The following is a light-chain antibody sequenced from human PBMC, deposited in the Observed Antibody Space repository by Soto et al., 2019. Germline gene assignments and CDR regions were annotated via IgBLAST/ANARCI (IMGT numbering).Light chain of an antibody. CDR2: DTS. V-gene: IGKV3-20*01. J-gene: IGKJ4*01. CDR1: QSINSNY. Sequence: EIVLPQSPGTLSLSPGERATLSCRASQSINSNYLAWYQRKPGQAPRLLIYDTSNRATGVPDRFSGSGSGTDFTLTINSLEPEDFAVYYCQQYGTSPRTFGGGTKVEIK. CDR3: QQYGTSPRT.